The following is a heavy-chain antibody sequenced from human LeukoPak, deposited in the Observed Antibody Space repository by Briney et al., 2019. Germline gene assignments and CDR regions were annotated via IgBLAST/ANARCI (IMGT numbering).Heavy chain of an antibody. D-gene: IGHD3-22*01. Sequence: SRPTPVKPTQTLTLSCTFSGASLSTSGVDVGWIRQPPGQPLEWLTIIYWKNDKRYTPSLKSRLTINKDNSKNQVVLTMTNMDPVDTAAYYCANSSYYYDRSGSFDYWGQGTLVTVSS. V-gene: IGHV2-5*01. CDR2: IYWKNDK. J-gene: IGHJ4*02. CDR3: ANSSYYYDRSGSFDY. CDR1: GASLSTSGVD.